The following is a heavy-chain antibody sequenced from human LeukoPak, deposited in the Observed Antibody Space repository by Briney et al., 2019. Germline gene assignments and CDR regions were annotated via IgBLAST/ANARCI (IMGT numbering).Heavy chain of an antibody. Sequence: GGSLRLSCAASGFTFSSYAMSWVRQAPGKGLEWVSAISGSGGSTYYADSVKGRFTISRDNAKNSLYLQMNSLRAEDTAVYYCARGGGQQLLYYFDYWGQGTLVTVSS. V-gene: IGHV3-23*01. J-gene: IGHJ4*02. D-gene: IGHD6-13*01. CDR1: GFTFSSYA. CDR2: ISGSGGST. CDR3: ARGGGQQLLYYFDY.